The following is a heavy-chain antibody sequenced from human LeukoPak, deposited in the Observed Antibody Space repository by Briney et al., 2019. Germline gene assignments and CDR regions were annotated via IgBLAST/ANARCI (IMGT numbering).Heavy chain of an antibody. V-gene: IGHV4-39*07. CDR1: GGSISSSSYY. CDR3: ATWGYYYDSSGYELDYFDY. CDR2: IYYSGST. D-gene: IGHD3-22*01. J-gene: IGHJ4*02. Sequence: KPSETLSLTCTVSGGSISSSSYYWGWIRQPPGKGLEWIGSIYYSGSTYYNPSLKSRVTISVDTSKNQSSLKLSSVTAADTAVYYCATWGYYYDSSGYELDYFDYWGQGTLVTVSS.